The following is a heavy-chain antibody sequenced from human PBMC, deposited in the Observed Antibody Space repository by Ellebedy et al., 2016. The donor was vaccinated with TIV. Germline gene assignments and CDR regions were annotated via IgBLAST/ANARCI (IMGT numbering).Heavy chain of an antibody. CDR2: IYYSGST. CDR1: GGSISSSSYY. D-gene: IGHD4-11*01. CDR3: ARLDYSNDYFEY. V-gene: IGHV4-39*01. Sequence: MPSETLSLTCTVSGGSISSSSYYWGWIRQPPGKGLEWIGSIYYSGSTYYNPSLKSRVTISVDTSKNQFSLQLSSMTAADTAVYYCARLDYSNDYFEYWGKGTLVSVA. J-gene: IGHJ4*02.